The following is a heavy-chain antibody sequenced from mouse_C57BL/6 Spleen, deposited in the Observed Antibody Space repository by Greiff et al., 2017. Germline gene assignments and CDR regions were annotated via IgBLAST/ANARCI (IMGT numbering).Heavy chain of an antibody. CDR2: IDPSDSET. D-gene: IGHD2-2*01. CDR3: AREGVYYGYDAYWYFDV. Sequence: QVQLKESGAELVRPGSSVKLSCKASGYTFTSYWMHWVKQRPIQGLEWIGNIDPSDSETHYNQKFKDKATLTVDKSSSTAYMQLSSLTSEDSAVYYCAREGVYYGYDAYWYFDVWGTGTTVTVSS. V-gene: IGHV1-52*01. CDR1: GYTFTSYW. J-gene: IGHJ1*03.